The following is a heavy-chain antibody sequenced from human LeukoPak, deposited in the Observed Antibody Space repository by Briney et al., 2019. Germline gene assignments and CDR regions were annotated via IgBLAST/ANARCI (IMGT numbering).Heavy chain of an antibody. CDR3: ARVAHLAWYWFDP. J-gene: IGHJ5*02. CDR2: INHSGST. CDR1: GGSLSGYY. V-gene: IGHV4-34*01. D-gene: IGHD2-21*01. Sequence: SETLSLTCAVYGGSLSGYYWSWIRQPPGKGLEWIGEINHSGSTNYNPSLKSRVTISVDTSKNQFSLKLGSVTAADTAVYYCARVAHLAWYWFDPWGQGTLVTVSS.